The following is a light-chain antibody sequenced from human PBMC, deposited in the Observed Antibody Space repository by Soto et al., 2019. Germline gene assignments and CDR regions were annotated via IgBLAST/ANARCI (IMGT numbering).Light chain of an antibody. CDR3: QQYNNWPRT. Sequence: EIVMTQSPATLSVSPGERATLSCRASQSVSSNLAWYQQKPGQAPRLLIYGASTSATGIPARFSGSGSGTEFTLTISRLPSEDSAVYYCQQYNNWPRTFGQGTKVEIK. V-gene: IGKV3-15*01. J-gene: IGKJ1*01. CDR2: GAS. CDR1: QSVSSN.